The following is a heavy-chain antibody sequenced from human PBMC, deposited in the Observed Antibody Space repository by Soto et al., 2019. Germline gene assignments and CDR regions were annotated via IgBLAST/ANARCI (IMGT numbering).Heavy chain of an antibody. CDR3: AKDQHGDYVRWFDP. D-gene: IGHD4-17*01. CDR1: GFTFDDYA. V-gene: IGHV3-9*01. Sequence: PGGSLRLSCAASGFTFDDYAMHWVRQAPGKGLEWVSGISWNSGSIGYADSVKGRFTISRDNAKNSLYLQMNSLRAEDTALYYCAKDQHGDYVRWFDPWGQGTLVTVSS. CDR2: ISWNSGSI. J-gene: IGHJ5*02.